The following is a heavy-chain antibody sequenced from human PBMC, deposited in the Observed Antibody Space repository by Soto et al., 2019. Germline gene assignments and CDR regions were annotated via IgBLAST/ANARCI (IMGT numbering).Heavy chain of an antibody. D-gene: IGHD3-16*01. Sequence: SETLSLTCAVYGGSFSDYYWTWIRQPPGKGLEWIGEINHSGSTNYNPSLKSRVTISMDTSRKQFSLKLSSVTAAGTAVYYCATRVTRYYYMDVWGKGTPVTVSS. CDR3: ATRVTRYYYMDV. CDR2: INHSGST. J-gene: IGHJ6*03. CDR1: GGSFSDYY. V-gene: IGHV4-34*01.